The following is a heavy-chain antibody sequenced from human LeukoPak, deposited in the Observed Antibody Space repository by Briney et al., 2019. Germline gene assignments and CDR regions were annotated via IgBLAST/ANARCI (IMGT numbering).Heavy chain of an antibody. Sequence: SETLSLTCTVSGYSISSGYYWGWIRQPPGKGLEWIGNIYPTGSTYYNPSLKSRVTISVDTSKNQFSLKVSSVSAADTAVYYCARAKNYYGSGSYYKWGQGTLVTVSS. CDR3: ARAKNYYGSGSYYK. V-gene: IGHV4-38-2*02. CDR1: GYSISSGYY. D-gene: IGHD3-10*01. CDR2: IYPTGST. J-gene: IGHJ4*02.